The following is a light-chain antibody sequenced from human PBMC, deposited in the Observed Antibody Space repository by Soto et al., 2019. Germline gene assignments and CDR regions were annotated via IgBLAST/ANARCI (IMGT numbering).Light chain of an antibody. J-gene: IGLJ2*01. CDR3: SSYTTSTSFIL. V-gene: IGLV2-14*01. CDR1: SSDIGNYDF. CDR2: EVS. Sequence: QSAPTQPASVSGSPGQSITISCTGTSSDIGNYDFVSWYQQVPGTAPKAMIYEVSSRPSGVSNRFSGSKSGNTASLTISGLQAEDEAYYYCSSYTTSTSFILFGGGTKLTVL.